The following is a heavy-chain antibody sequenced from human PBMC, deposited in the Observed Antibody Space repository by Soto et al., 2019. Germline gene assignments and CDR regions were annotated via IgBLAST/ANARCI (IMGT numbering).Heavy chain of an antibody. Sequence: SVEVSCKASGFDFGSFGIQFLRQTRGRGLEWIGWIVVASGRTNYARQFQGRVAFSRDMSSTTAYMDLYDLKSDDTAVYFCSADHPHTAIGWPVWGQGTTVTVSS. CDR3: SADHPHTAIGWPV. V-gene: IGHV1-58*02. CDR2: IVVASGRT. CDR1: GFDFGSFG. J-gene: IGHJ6*02.